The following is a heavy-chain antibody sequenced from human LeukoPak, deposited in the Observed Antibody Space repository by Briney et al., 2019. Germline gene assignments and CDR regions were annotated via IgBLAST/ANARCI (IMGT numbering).Heavy chain of an antibody. Sequence: GGSLRLSCAASGFTFSNYAMSWVRQAPGKGLEWVSAFSPSGGGTYYADSVKGRFTISRDNSKNTLYLRMNSLGAEDTAVYYCAKSGYNRFDYWGQGTLVTVSS. CDR2: FSPSGGGT. V-gene: IGHV3-23*01. D-gene: IGHD5-24*01. CDR1: GFTFSNYA. CDR3: AKSGYNRFDY. J-gene: IGHJ4*02.